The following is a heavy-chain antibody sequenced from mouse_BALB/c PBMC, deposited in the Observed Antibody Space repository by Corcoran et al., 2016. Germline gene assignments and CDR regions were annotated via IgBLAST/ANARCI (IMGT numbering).Heavy chain of an antibody. D-gene: IGHD1-1*01. V-gene: IGHV1-18*01. CDR1: GYTFTDYN. CDR2: INPNNGGT. J-gene: IGHJ4*01. CDR3: ARRVYYYGSRGGYAMDY. Sequence: EVLLQQSGPELVKPGASVKIPCKASGYTFTDYNMDWVKQSHGKSLEWIGDINPNNGGTIYNQKFKGKATLTVDKSYSTAYMELRSLTSEDTAVYYCARRVYYYGSRGGYAMDYWGQGTSVTVSS.